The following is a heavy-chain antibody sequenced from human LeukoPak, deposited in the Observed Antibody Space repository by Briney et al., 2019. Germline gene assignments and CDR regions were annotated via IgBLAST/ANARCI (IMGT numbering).Heavy chain of an antibody. CDR1: GYTFTSYG. CDR2: ISAYNGNT. V-gene: IGHV1-18*01. Sequence: ASVKVSCKASGYTFTSYGISWVRQAPGQGLEWMGWISAYNGNTNYAQKLQGRVTMTTDTSTSTAYMELRSLRSDDTAVYYCARDLYTVVRAYYYYGMDVWGPGTTVTVSS. J-gene: IGHJ6*02. D-gene: IGHD3-10*01. CDR3: ARDLYTVVRAYYYYGMDV.